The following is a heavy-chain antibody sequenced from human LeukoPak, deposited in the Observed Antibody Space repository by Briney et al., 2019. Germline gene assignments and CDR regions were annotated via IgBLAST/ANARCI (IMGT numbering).Heavy chain of an antibody. CDR2: IYYSGST. D-gene: IGHD3-10*01. CDR1: GGSISSGGYY. V-gene: IGHV4-31*03. Sequence: SETLSLTCTVSGGSISSGGYYWSWIRQHPGKGLEWIGYIYYSGSTYYNPSLKSRVTISVDTSKNQFSLKLSSVTAADTAVYYCARVSPRGSFDPWGQGTLVTVSS. CDR3: ARVSPRGSFDP. J-gene: IGHJ5*02.